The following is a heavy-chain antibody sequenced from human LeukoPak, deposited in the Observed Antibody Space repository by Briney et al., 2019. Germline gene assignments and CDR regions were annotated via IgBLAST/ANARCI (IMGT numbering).Heavy chain of an antibody. CDR3: ARGVTMIRGVILERTKSTNCFDP. Sequence: PSETLSLTCTVSGGSISSYYWSWIRQPPGKGLEWIGYIYYSGSTNYNTSLKSRVTISVDTSKNQFSLKLSSVTAADTAVYYCARGVTMIRGVILERTKSTNCFDPWGQGTLVIVSS. V-gene: IGHV4-59*01. J-gene: IGHJ5*02. CDR1: GGSISSYY. D-gene: IGHD3-10*01. CDR2: IYYSGST.